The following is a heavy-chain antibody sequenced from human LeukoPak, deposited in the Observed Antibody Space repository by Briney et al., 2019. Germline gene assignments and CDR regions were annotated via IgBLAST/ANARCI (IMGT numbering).Heavy chain of an antibody. V-gene: IGHV1-8*01. J-gene: IGHJ3*02. Sequence: ASVKVSCKASGYTFTSYDINWVRQATGQGLEWMGWMNPNSGNTGYAQKFQGRVTITRNTSISTAYMELSSLRSEDTAVYYCARRARGLVVGDDAFDIWGQGTMVTVSS. D-gene: IGHD3-10*01. CDR1: GYTFTSYD. CDR2: MNPNSGNT. CDR3: ARRARGLVVGDDAFDI.